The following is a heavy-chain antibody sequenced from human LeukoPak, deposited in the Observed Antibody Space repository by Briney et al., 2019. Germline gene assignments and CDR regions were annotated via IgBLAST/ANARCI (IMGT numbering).Heavy chain of an antibody. D-gene: IGHD6-19*01. CDR2: INPSGGST. V-gene: IGHV1-46*01. CDR3: ARDLKRGYSSGRYSWGTGSSNDY. Sequence: ASVKVSCKASGYTFTSYYMHWVRQAPGQGLEWMGIINPSGGSTSYAQKFQGRVTMTRDMSTSTAYMELRSLRSDDTAVYYCARDLKRGYSSGRYSWGTGSSNDYWGQGTLVTVSS. J-gene: IGHJ4*02. CDR1: GYTFTSYY.